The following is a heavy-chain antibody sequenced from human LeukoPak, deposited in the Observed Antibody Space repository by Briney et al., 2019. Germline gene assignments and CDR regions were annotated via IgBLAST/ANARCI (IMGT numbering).Heavy chain of an antibody. J-gene: IGHJ4*02. V-gene: IGHV1-24*01. CDR1: GYTLTELS. CDR3: ARDLGLFDY. CDR2: FDPEDGET. Sequence: ASVKVSCKVSGYTLTELSMHWVRQAPGKGLEWMGGFDPEDGETIYAQKFQGRVTITTDESTSTAYMELSSLRSEDTAVYYCARDLGLFDYWGQGTLVTVSS.